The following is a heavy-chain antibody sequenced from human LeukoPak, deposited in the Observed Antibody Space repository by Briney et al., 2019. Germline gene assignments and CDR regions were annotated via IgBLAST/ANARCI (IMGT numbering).Heavy chain of an antibody. J-gene: IGHJ4*02. CDR1: GFTFSSYG. CDR3: AKDRPNYYDSSGLDY. Sequence: GGSLRLFCAASGFTFSSYGMHWVRQAPGKGLEWVAVISYDGSNKYYADSVKGRFTISRDNSKNTLYLQMNSLRAEDTAVYYCAKDRPNYYDSSGLDYWGQGTLVTVSS. V-gene: IGHV3-30*18. CDR2: ISYDGSNK. D-gene: IGHD3-22*01.